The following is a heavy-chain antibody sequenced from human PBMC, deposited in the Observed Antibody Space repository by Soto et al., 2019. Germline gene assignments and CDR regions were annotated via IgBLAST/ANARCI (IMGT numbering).Heavy chain of an antibody. CDR1: GFLFGAYW. D-gene: IGHD2-15*01. CDR3: ATLDTAEIQTAAY. Sequence: EVQLVESGGDLVQPGGSLRLSCEGPGFLFGAYWMSWVRHAPGKGLGWGAMINRGASGTHYVDSVKGRFTISRDNAKNALYLQMNSLRVEDTAVYYCATLDTAEIQTAAYWGQGTLVTVSA. V-gene: IGHV3-7*01. CDR2: INRGASGT. J-gene: IGHJ4*02.